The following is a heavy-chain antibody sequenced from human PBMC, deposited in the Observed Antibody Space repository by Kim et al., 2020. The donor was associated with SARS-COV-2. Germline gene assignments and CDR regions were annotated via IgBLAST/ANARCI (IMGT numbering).Heavy chain of an antibody. J-gene: IGHJ3*02. CDR2: IYYSGST. CDR3: ASHSYSYGPPAAFDI. D-gene: IGHD5-18*01. V-gene: IGHV4-39*01. Sequence: SETLSLTCTVSGGSISSSSYYWGWIRQPPGKGLEWIGSIYYSGSTYYNPSLKSRVTISVDTSKNQFSLKLSSVTAADTAVYYCASHSYSYGPPAAFDIWGQGTMVTVSS. CDR1: GGSISSSSYY.